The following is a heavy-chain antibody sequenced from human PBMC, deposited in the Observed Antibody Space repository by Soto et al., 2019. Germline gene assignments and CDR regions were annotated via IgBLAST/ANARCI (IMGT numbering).Heavy chain of an antibody. CDR1: GYTFTSYD. CDR3: AREGGYSYGFDY. V-gene: IGHV1-8*01. Sequence: QVQLVQSGAEVKKPGASVKVSCKASGYTFTSYDINWVRQATGQGLEWMGWMNPNSGNTGYAQKSXGXXTMTRNTYISTAYMELSSLRSEDTAVYYCAREGGYSYGFDYWGQGTLVTVSS. J-gene: IGHJ4*02. D-gene: IGHD5-18*01. CDR2: MNPNSGNT.